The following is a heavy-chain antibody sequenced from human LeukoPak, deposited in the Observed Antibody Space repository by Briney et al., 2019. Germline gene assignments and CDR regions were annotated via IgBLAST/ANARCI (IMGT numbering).Heavy chain of an antibody. CDR2: INHSGST. CDR1: GGSFSGYY. V-gene: IGHV4-34*01. J-gene: IGHJ5*02. D-gene: IGHD3-10*01. CDR3: ARGIPXLITMVXXXXLDP. Sequence: PSETLSLTCAVYGGSFSGYYWSWIRQPPGKGLEWIGEINHSGSTNYNPSLKSRVTISVDTSKNQFSLKLSSVTAADTAVYYCARGIPXLITMVXXXXLDPWGQGXLVTVS.